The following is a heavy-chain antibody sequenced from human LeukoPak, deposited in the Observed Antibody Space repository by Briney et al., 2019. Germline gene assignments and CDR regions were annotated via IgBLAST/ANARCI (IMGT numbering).Heavy chain of an antibody. CDR2: IYSGGST. D-gene: IGHD3-10*01. J-gene: IGHJ4*02. CDR3: ARDGPPGVFDY. V-gene: IGHV3-53*01. CDR1: GFTFSSYA. Sequence: GGSLRLSCAASGFTFSSYAMSWVRQAPGKGLEWVSVIYSGGSTYYADSVKGRFTISRDNSKNTLYLQMNSLRAEDTAVYYCARDGPPGVFDYWGQGTLVTVSS.